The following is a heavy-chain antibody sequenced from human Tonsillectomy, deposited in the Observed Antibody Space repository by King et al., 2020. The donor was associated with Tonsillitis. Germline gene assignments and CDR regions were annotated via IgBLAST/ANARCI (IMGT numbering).Heavy chain of an antibody. V-gene: IGHV3-9*01. Sequence: VQLVESGGGLVQPGRSLRLSCAASGFTFDDYGMHWVRQTPGKGLEWVSGISWNSGSIGYADSVKGRFTISRDNAKNSLYLQMNSLRAEDTALYYCAKDRTFGGVIVMPDYWGQGTLVTVSS. CDR3: AKDRTFGGVIVMPDY. CDR2: ISWNSGSI. D-gene: IGHD3-16*02. J-gene: IGHJ4*02. CDR1: GFTFDDYG.